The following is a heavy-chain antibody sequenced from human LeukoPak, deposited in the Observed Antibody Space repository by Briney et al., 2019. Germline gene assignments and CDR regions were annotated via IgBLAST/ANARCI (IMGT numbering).Heavy chain of an antibody. CDR3: WSQLRAFDN. J-gene: IGHJ3*02. CDR2: ISESSSTI. D-gene: IGHD5-24*01. V-gene: IGHV3-48*02. Sequence: GGSLRLSCAASGFTFRSYSMNWVRQAPGKGLEWVSYISESSSTIYYADSVKGRFTISRDNAKNSLYLQMNSLRDEDTAVYYCWSQLRAFDNLGQGTMVTVSS. CDR1: GFTFRSYS.